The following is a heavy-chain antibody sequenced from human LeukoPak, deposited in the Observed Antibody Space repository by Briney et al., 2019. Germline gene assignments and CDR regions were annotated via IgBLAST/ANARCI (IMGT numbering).Heavy chain of an antibody. V-gene: IGHV3-30*03. CDR1: GFTFSSNG. D-gene: IGHD5-18*01. J-gene: IGHJ2*01. CDR3: AREHSHNNWFFDL. Sequence: PGGSLRLSCVGSGFTFSSNGIQWVRQAPGKGLEWVAVVAADGGHKVYSDSVKGRFSMSRGNSKNTAFLQMDSLGAEDAAVYFCAREHSHNNWFFDLWGPGTPVTVSS. CDR2: VAADGGHK.